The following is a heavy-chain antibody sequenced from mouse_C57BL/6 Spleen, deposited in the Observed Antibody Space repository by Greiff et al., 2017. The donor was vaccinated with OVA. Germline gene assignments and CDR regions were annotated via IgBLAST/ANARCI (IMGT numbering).Heavy chain of an antibody. CDR1: GYTFTSYW. J-gene: IGHJ2*01. CDR2: IDPSDSET. D-gene: IGHD2-2*01. V-gene: IGHV1-52*01. Sequence: QVQLQQPGAELVRPGSSVTLSCTASGYTFTSYWMHWVKQRPIQGLEWIGNIDPSDSETHYNQKFKDKATWTVDKSSSTAYMQLSSLTSEDSAVYYCARDYGSDYWGQGTTLTVSS. CDR3: ARDYGSDY.